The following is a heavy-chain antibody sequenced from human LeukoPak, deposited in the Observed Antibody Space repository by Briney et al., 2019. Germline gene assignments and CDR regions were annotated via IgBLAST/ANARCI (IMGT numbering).Heavy chain of an antibody. CDR1: GYTFTSYY. Sequence: ASVKVSCKAFGYTFTSYYMHWVRQAPGQGLEWMGIINPSGGSTSYAQKFQGRVTMTRDTSTSTVYMELSSLRSDDTAVYYCARNTTLTPLDYWGQGTLVTVSS. V-gene: IGHV1-46*01. D-gene: IGHD4-11*01. J-gene: IGHJ4*02. CDR3: ARNTTLTPLDY. CDR2: INPSGGST.